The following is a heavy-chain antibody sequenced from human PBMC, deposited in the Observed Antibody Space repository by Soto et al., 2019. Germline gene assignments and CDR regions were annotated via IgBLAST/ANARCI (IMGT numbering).Heavy chain of an antibody. D-gene: IGHD4-17*01. V-gene: IGHV3-23*01. Sequence: EVQLLESGGGLVQPGGSLRLSCAASGFTFSSYAMSWVRQAPGKGLEWVSAISGSGGSTYYADSVKGRFTISRDNSKNTLYLLMNSLRAEDTAVYYCAKDPTVVTPPDDAFDIWGQGTMVTVSS. CDR2: ISGSGGST. CDR1: GFTFSSYA. J-gene: IGHJ3*02. CDR3: AKDPTVVTPPDDAFDI.